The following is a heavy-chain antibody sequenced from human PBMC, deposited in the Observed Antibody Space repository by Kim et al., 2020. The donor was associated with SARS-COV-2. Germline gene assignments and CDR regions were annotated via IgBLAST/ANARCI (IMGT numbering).Heavy chain of an antibody. CDR1: GGSFSGYY. CDR2: INHSGST. CDR3: ARGSPYYYGSGRPLRV. V-gene: IGHV4-34*01. D-gene: IGHD3-10*01. J-gene: IGHJ3*01. Sequence: SETLSLTCAVYGGSFSGYYWSWIRQPPGKGLEWIGEINHSGSTNYNPSLKSRVTISVDTPKNQFSLKLSSVTAADTAVYYCARGSPYYYGSGRPLRVWGQGTMVTVSS.